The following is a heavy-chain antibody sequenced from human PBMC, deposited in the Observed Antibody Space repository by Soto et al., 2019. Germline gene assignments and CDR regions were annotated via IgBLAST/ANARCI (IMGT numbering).Heavy chain of an antibody. CDR2: IIPILGIA. J-gene: IGHJ5*02. Sequence: GASVKVSCKASGGTFSIYTISWVRQAPGQGLEWMGRIIPILGIANYAQKFQGRVTITADKSTSTAYMELSSLRSEDTAVYYCARDEVRYSNRWFDPWGQGTLVTVSS. V-gene: IGHV1-69*04. CDR3: ARDEVRYSNRWFDP. CDR1: GGTFSIYT. D-gene: IGHD2-15*01.